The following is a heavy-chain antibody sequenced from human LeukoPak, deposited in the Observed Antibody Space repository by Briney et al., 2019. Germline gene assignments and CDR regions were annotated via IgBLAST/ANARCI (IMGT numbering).Heavy chain of an antibody. CDR1: GGSISSGDYY. CDR3: ARDPAESTGTADY. Sequence: PSETLSLTCTVSGGSISSGDYYWSWIRQPPGKGLEWIGYIYYSGSTYYNPSLKSRVTISVDTSKNQFSLKLSSVTAADTAVYYCARDPAESTGTADYWGQGTLVTVSS. V-gene: IGHV4-30-4*08. D-gene: IGHD2-8*02. CDR2: IYYSGST. J-gene: IGHJ4*02.